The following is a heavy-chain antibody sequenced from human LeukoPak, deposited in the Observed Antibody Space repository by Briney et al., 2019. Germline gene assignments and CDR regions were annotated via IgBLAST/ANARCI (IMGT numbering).Heavy chain of an antibody. D-gene: IGHD3-10*01. Sequence: PGGSLRPSCAASGFTFSSYAMSWVRQAPGKGLEWVSSISSSSSYIYYADSVKGRFTISRDNAKNSLYLQMNSLRAEDTAVYYCARMITMVRGVKPFLHGMDVWGQGTTVTVSS. CDR3: ARMITMVRGVKPFLHGMDV. V-gene: IGHV3-21*01. CDR2: ISSSSSYI. CDR1: GFTFSSYA. J-gene: IGHJ6*02.